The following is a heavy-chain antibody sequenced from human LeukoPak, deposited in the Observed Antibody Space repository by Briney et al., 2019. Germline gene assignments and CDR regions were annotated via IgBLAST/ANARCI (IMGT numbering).Heavy chain of an antibody. V-gene: IGHV3-7*01. CDR1: GFTFSTYW. CDR2: INRDASEK. Sequence: GGSLGLSCAASGFTFSTYWMTWVRQAPGKGLEWVANINRDASEKNYVDSVKGRFTISRDNAKNSLYLQMNNLRAEDTAVYYCAPYFPDRGSWGQGTLVTVSS. J-gene: IGHJ5*02. CDR3: APYFPDRGS. D-gene: IGHD2/OR15-2a*01.